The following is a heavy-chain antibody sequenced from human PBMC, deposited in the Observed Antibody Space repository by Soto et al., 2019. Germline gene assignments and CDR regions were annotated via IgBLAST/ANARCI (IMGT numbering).Heavy chain of an antibody. CDR2: IYHSGST. J-gene: IGHJ6*02. CDR3: ARARLVNYYYGMDA. CDR1: GGSISSSNW. Sequence: SETLSLTCAVSGGSISSSNWWSWVRQPPGKGLEWIGEIYHSGSTNYNPSLKSQVTISVDKSKNQFSLKLSSVAAADTAVYYCARARLVNYYYGMDAWGQGTTVT. V-gene: IGHV4-4*02. D-gene: IGHD6-6*01.